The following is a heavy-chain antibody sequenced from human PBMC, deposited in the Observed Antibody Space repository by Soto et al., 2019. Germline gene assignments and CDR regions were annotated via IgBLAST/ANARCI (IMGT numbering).Heavy chain of an antibody. D-gene: IGHD3-3*01. CDR2: IIPIFGTA. J-gene: IGHJ5*02. V-gene: IGHV1-69*13. CDR3: ARESNYDFWSGYGPPGINNWFDP. Sequence: SVKVSCKASGGTFSSYAISWVRQAPGQGLEWMGGIIPIFGTANYAQKFQGRVTITADESTSTAYMELSSLRSEDTAVYYCARESNYDFWSGYGPPGINNWFDPWGQGTRVTVSS. CDR1: GGTFSSYA.